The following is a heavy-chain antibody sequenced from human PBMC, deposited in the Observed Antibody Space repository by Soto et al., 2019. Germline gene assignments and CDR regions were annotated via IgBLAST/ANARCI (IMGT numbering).Heavy chain of an antibody. J-gene: IGHJ5*02. CDR2: IYYGGAT. CDR3: ARGWGIAAPGPNWFDP. V-gene: IGHV4-59*01. D-gene: IGHD6-13*01. Sequence: SETLSLTCNVSGASISGNYWSWIRQPPGKGLEWIGYIYYGGATNYNPSLESRVTISVDTPKSQFSLKLTSVTPADTAVYYCARGWGIAAPGPNWFDPWGQGTLVTVSS. CDR1: GASISGNY.